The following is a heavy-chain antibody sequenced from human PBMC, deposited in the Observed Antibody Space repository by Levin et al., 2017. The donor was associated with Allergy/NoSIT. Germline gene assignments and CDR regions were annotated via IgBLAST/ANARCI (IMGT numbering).Heavy chain of an antibody. Sequence: LSQTLSLTCAVYGGSFSDYNWSWIRQPPGKGLQWIGEITHSGSTTYTPSLKSRVTILVDTSKNEISLRLSSATAADTAVYYCARVRVILTGYYRGSQASYYYGMDVWGQGTTVTVSS. V-gene: IGHV4-34*01. CDR2: ITHSGST. J-gene: IGHJ6*02. D-gene: IGHD3-9*01. CDR1: GGSFSDYN. CDR3: ARVRVILTGYYRGSQASYYYGMDV.